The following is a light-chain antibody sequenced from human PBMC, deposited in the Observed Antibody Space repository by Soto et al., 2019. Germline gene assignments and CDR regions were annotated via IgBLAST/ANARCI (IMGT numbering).Light chain of an antibody. J-gene: IGKJ2*01. V-gene: IGKV1-5*03. CDR3: QQYNTFPPYT. CDR2: KAS. Sequence: DIQMTQSPSTLSASVGDRVTITCRASQSVSFWLAWYQQKPGKAPKLLIYKASNLESGVPSRFSGSGSGTEFTLTISILQPDDFGTYYCQQYNTFPPYTFGQGTKLEIK. CDR1: QSVSFW.